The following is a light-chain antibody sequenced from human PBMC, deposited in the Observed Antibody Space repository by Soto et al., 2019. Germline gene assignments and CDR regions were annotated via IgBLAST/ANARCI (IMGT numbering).Light chain of an antibody. Sequence: QSVLTQPPSGSGTPGQRVTISCSGSSSNIGSNTVNWYQQLPGTAPKLLIYSNNQRPSGVPDRFSGSKYGTSASLAISGLQSEDEADYYCAAWDDSLNGYVFGTGTKVTVL. CDR1: SSNIGSNT. J-gene: IGLJ1*01. CDR2: SNN. CDR3: AAWDDSLNGYV. V-gene: IGLV1-44*01.